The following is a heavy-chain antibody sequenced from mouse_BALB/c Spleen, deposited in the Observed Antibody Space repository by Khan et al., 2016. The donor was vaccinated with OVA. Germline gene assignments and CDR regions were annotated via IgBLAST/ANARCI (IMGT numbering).Heavy chain of an antibody. V-gene: IGHV1-31*01. CDR3: TRHGYVAWFTY. J-gene: IGHJ3*01. D-gene: IGHD2-2*01. Sequence: EVELVESGPELMKPGASVKISCKASGYSFTSYYIHWVMQRHGESLEWIGYIDPFSGGSTYTQKFKVKATLTVDKSSSTAYIHLSNLTSEDSAVYYCTRHGYVAWFTYWGQGTLVTVSA. CDR2: IDPFSGGS. CDR1: GYSFTSYY.